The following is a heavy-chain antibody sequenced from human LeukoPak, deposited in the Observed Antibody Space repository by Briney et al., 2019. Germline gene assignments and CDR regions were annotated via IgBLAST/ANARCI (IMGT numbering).Heavy chain of an antibody. D-gene: IGHD6-13*01. CDR2: IYYSGST. Sequence: SETLSLTCTVSGGSISSYYWSWIRQPPGKGLEWIGYIYYSGSTNYNPSLKSRVTISVDTSKNQFSLKLSSVTAADTAVYYCARYRQLSYYYYGMDVWGQGTRSPSP. CDR3: ARYRQLSYYYYGMDV. J-gene: IGHJ6*02. CDR1: GGSISSYY. V-gene: IGHV4-59*01.